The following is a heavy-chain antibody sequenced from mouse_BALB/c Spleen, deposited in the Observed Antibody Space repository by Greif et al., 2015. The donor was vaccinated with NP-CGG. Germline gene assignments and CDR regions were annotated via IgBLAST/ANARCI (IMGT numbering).Heavy chain of an antibody. V-gene: IGHV1S81*02. Sequence: SGAELVKPGASVKLSCKASVYTFISYYMYWVKQRPGQGLEWIGEINPSNGGANLNEKFKSKATLTVDKSSSTAYMQLSSLTSEDSAVYFCTRGRRRDFDFWGQGTTLTVSS. J-gene: IGHJ2*01. CDR1: VYTFISYY. D-gene: IGHD1-2*01. CDR3: TRGRRRDFDF. CDR2: INPSNGGA.